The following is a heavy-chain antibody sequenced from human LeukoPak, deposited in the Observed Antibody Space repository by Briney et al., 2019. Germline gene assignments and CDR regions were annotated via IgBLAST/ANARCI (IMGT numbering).Heavy chain of an antibody. CDR3: ARDLGFGYYDSSGPEDYFDY. CDR2: ISSSGSTM. Sequence: GGSLRLSCAASGFTFSSYEMNWVRQAPGKGLEWVSYISSSGSTMYYADSVKGRFTISRDNAKNSLYLQMNSLRAEDTAVYYCARDLGFGYYDSSGPEDYFDYWGQGTLVTVSS. V-gene: IGHV3-48*03. CDR1: GFTFSSYE. J-gene: IGHJ4*02. D-gene: IGHD3-22*01.